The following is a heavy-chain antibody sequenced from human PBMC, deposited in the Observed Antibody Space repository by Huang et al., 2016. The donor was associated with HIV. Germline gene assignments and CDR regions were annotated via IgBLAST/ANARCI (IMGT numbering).Heavy chain of an antibody. CDR1: RFPFSNYA. CDR3: ARDLWLRDLYYYYYMDV. Sequence: QVQLVESGGGVVQPGRSLRLSCAASRFPFSNYAMHWVRQAPGKGLEWGAVISYDGSNKYYADSVKGRFTISRDNSKNTLYLQMNSLRAEDTAVYYCARDLWLRDLYYYYYMDVWGKGTTVTVSS. CDR2: ISYDGSNK. D-gene: IGHD5-12*01. V-gene: IGHV3-30-3*01. J-gene: IGHJ6*03.